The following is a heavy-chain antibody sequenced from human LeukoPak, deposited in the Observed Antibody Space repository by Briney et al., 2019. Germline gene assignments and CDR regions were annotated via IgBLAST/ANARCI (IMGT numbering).Heavy chain of an antibody. Sequence: PSETLSLTCAVYGGSFSGYYWSWIRQPPGKGLEWIGEINHSGSTNYNPSLKSRVTISVDTSKNQFSLKLSSVTAADTAVYYCARAGRYSSSFRKFDPWGQGTLVTVSS. CDR1: GGSFSGYY. V-gene: IGHV4-34*01. D-gene: IGHD6-13*01. CDR2: INHSGST. CDR3: ARAGRYSSSFRKFDP. J-gene: IGHJ5*02.